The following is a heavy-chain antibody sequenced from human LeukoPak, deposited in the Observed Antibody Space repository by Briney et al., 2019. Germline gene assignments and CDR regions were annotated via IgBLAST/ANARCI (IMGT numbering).Heavy chain of an antibody. Sequence: ASVMVSCKTSGYTFSRYGISWVRQAPGQGLEWMGWISTLNGNTYYAPKLQGRVTLTIDSSTTTAYMELRSLKSDDTAVYYCARESPSCGRDCYKDDYHYYYMGVWGKGAPVTVSS. V-gene: IGHV1-18*01. J-gene: IGHJ6*03. CDR1: GYTFSRYG. CDR3: ARESPSCGRDCYKDDYHYYYMGV. CDR2: ISTLNGNT. D-gene: IGHD2-21*02.